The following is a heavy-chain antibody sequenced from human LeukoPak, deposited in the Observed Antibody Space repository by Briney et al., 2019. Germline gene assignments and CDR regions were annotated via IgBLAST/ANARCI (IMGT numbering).Heavy chain of an antibody. CDR3: ARVGYSYGYSDY. V-gene: IGHV1-69*13. CDR2: IIPIFGTA. CDR1: GGTFSSYA. D-gene: IGHD5-18*01. J-gene: IGHJ4*02. Sequence: GASVKVSCKASGGTFSSYAISWVRQAPGQGLERMGGIIPIFGTANYAQKFQGRVTITADESTSTAYMELSSLRSEDTAVYYCARVGYSYGYSDYWGQGTLVTVSS.